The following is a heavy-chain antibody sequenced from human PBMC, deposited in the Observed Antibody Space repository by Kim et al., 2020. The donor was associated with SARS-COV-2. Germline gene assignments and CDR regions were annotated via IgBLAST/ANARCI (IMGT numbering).Heavy chain of an antibody. V-gene: IGHV3-13*01. CDR1: GFTFSSYD. CDR2: IGTAGDT. D-gene: IGHD5-12*01. J-gene: IGHJ3*02. Sequence: GGSLRLSCAASGFTFSSYDMHWVRQATGKGLEWVSAIGTAGDTYYPGSVKGRFTISRENAKNSLYLQMNSLRAGDTAVYYCARGAYVHSGYVHDAFDIWGQGTMVTVSS. CDR3: ARGAYVHSGYVHDAFDI.